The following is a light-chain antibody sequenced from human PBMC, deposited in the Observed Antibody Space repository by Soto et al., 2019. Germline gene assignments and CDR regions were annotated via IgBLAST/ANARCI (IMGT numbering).Light chain of an antibody. CDR3: QQYNKGPRT. CDR2: GAS. V-gene: IGKV3-15*01. CDR1: QSVNNN. Sequence: EIVMTQSRAILSVSPGERATLSCRAGQSVNNNLAWYQQKPGQAPRLLIYGASTRATGIPARLNGSGSGAEFTLTISSLQSEDFAVYYCQQYNKGPRTFGQGTKVEIK. J-gene: IGKJ1*01.